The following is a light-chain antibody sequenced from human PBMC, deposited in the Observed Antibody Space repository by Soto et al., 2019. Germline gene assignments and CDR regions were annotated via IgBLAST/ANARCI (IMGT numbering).Light chain of an antibody. V-gene: IGKV1-33*01. J-gene: IGKJ4*01. CDR1: QDISDY. CDR3: QLDDNLLFST. CDR2: RAS. Sequence: DIQMTQSPSSLSASVGDRVTITCQATQDISDYLNWYQQKPGKAPKLLIYRASNLETGVPSRFSGRGSGTDFDFTISYLQPEDIATYYCQLDDNLLFSTLGGGTKVKIK.